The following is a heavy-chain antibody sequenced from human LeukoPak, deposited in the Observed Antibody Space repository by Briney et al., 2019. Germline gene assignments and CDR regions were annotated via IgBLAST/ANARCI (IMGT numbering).Heavy chain of an antibody. V-gene: IGHV3-48*01. CDR3: ARDSSYSFDY. CDR2: INTVSGTI. Sequence: GGSLRLSCAASGFTFSSYSMNWVRQAPGKGLEWVSYINTVSGTINYAESVKGRFTISRDNAKNSLYLQMNNLRAEDTAVYYCARDSSYSFDYWGQGTLVTVPS. CDR1: GFTFSSYS. J-gene: IGHJ4*02. D-gene: IGHD2-15*01.